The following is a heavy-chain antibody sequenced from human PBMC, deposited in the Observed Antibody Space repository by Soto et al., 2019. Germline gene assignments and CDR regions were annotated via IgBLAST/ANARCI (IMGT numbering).Heavy chain of an antibody. CDR2: ISSSSSTI. Sequence: VQLVESGGGLVQPGGSLRLSCAASGFTFSSYSMNWVRQAPGKGLEWVSYISSSSSTIYYADSVKGRFTISRDNAKNSLYLQMNSLRAEDTAVYYCASLTDTTAYYYYYYMDVWGKGTTVTVSS. CDR3: ASLTDTTAYYYYYYMDV. V-gene: IGHV3-48*01. CDR1: GFTFSSYS. D-gene: IGHD2-2*01. J-gene: IGHJ6*03.